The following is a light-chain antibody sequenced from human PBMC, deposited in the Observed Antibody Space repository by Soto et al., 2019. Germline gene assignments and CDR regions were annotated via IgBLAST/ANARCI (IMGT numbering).Light chain of an antibody. CDR1: QSVSTN. Sequence: ETVTTQSPATLSVSPGGRVILSCRTSQSVSTNLAWYQQKPGQAPRLLISGASRRATGIPDRFSGAGSGTDFTLTISRLESEDFAVYNCQQYNKWPRTFGQGTKVDI. CDR3: QQYNKWPRT. V-gene: IGKV3D-15*01. CDR2: GAS. J-gene: IGKJ2*01.